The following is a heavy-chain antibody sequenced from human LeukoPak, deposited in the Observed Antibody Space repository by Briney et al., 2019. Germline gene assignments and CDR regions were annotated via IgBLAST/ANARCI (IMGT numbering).Heavy chain of an antibody. Sequence: ASVKVSCKASGYTFTGYYMHWVRQAPGQGLEWMGWINPNSGGTNYAQKFQGRVTMTRDTSISTAYMELSRLRSDDTAVYYCARGIAVAGKSDVSQNDYWGQGTLVTVSS. J-gene: IGHJ4*02. CDR3: ARGIAVAGKSDVSQNDY. CDR1: GYTFTGYY. CDR2: INPNSGGT. D-gene: IGHD6-19*01. V-gene: IGHV1-2*02.